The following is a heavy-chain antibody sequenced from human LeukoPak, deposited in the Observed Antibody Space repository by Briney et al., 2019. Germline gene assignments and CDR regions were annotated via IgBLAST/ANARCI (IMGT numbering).Heavy chain of an antibody. CDR1: GASISSGYW. V-gene: IGHV4-4*02. CDR2: ISHTGSTT. Sequence: PSGTLSLTCAASGASISSGYWWSWVRQPPGKGLEWIGEISHTGSTTNHNPSLKSRVTISIDKSKNQFSLKLSSVTAADTAVYYCARNGYYSADHWGQGILVTVSS. CDR3: ARNGYYSADH. D-gene: IGHD3-22*01. J-gene: IGHJ4*02.